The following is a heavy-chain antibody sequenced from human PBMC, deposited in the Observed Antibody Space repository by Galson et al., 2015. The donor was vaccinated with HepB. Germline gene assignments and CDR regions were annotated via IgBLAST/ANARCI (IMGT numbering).Heavy chain of an antibody. V-gene: IGHV5-10-1*01. CDR3: ASLNYGSGSYYKSPIDY. CDR1: GYSFTSYW. Sequence: SGAEVKKHGESLRISCKGSGYSFTSYWISWVRQMPGKGLEWMGRIDPSDSYTNYSPSFQGHVTISADKSISTAYLQWSSLKASDTAIYYCASLNYGSGSYYKSPIDYWGQGTLVTVSS. J-gene: IGHJ4*02. CDR2: IDPSDSYT. D-gene: IGHD3-10*01.